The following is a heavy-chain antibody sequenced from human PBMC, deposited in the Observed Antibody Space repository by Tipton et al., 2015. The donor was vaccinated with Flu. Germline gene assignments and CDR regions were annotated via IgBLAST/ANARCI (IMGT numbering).Heavy chain of an antibody. D-gene: IGHD3-10*02. V-gene: IGHV4-38-2*01. CDR1: GYSITSGYY. J-gene: IGHJ4*02. CDR2: IFHTGTT. Sequence: TLSLTCAVSGYSITSGYYWGWIRQPPGKGLEWIGSIFHTGTTSYNPSLKSRVTILVDTSKNQFSLKLTSMTAADTAVYYGARHTGDSVRGVIDYWGQGTPVTVSS. CDR3: ARHTGDSVRGVIDY.